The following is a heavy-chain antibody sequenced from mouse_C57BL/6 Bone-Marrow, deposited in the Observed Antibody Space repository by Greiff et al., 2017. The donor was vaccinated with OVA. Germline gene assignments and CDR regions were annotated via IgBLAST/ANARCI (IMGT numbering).Heavy chain of an antibody. CDR1: GFSLTSYG. Sequence: VQLVESGPGLVQPSQSLSITCTVSGFSLTSYGVHWVRQSPGKGLEWLGVIWSGGSTDYNAAFISRLSISKDNSKSQVFFKMNSLQADDTAIYYCARNFEAYYFYAMDYWGQGTSVTVSS. V-gene: IGHV2-2*01. D-gene: IGHD1-1*01. J-gene: IGHJ4*01. CDR3: ARNFEAYYFYAMDY. CDR2: IWSGGST.